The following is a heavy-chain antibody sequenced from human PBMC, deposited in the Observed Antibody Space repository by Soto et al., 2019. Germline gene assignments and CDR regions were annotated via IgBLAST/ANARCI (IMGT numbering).Heavy chain of an antibody. CDR3: ARGGSSSWYYYYYGMDV. CDR1: GGSISSSSYY. D-gene: IGHD6-13*01. CDR2: INYSGST. Sequence: PSETLSLTCTVSGGSISSSSYYWGWIRQPPGKGMEWIGKINYSGSTYYNPSLNSRVTISVDTSKNQFSLKLSSVTAADTAVYYCARGGSSSWYYYYYGMDVWGQGTTVTVSS. V-gene: IGHV4-39*07. J-gene: IGHJ6*02.